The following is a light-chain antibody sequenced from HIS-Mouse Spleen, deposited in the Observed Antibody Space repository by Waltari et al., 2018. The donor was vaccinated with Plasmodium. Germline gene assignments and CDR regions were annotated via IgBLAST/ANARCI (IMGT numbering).Light chain of an antibody. Sequence: QSALTQPPSASGSPGQSVTISCPGTRSDVGGYNYVPWYQQHPGKAPNLMIYEVSKRPSGVPDRFSGSKSGNTASLTVSGLQAEDEADYYCSSYAGSNNLVFGGGTKLTVL. CDR3: SSYAGSNNLV. CDR2: EVS. V-gene: IGLV2-8*01. CDR1: RSDVGGYNY. J-gene: IGLJ2*01.